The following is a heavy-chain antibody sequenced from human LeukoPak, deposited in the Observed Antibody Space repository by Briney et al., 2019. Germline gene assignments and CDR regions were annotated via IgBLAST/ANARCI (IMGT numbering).Heavy chain of an antibody. CDR2: IKQDGSEK. V-gene: IGHV3-7*01. D-gene: IGHD5-12*01. CDR1: GFTFSSCR. J-gene: IGHJ4*02. Sequence: PGGSLRLSCSASGFTFSSCRMSWVRQAPGKGLEWVANIKQDGSEKYYVDSVKGRFTISRDNAKNSLYLQMNSLRAEDTAVYYCARVLIVATIVYFDYWGQGTLVTVSS. CDR3: ARVLIVATIVYFDY.